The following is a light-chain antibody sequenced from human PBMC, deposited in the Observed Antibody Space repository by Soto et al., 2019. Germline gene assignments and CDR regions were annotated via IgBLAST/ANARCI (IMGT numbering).Light chain of an antibody. V-gene: IGKV3-15*01. CDR2: GAS. CDR1: QCVSSN. Sequence: EIEMTQSPATLSVSPGERATLSCRASQCVSSNLAWYQQKPGQAPRLPIYGASTRATGIPARFSGSGSGTEFTLTISSLQSEDFAVYYCQQYNNWPPYTFGQGTKLEIK. J-gene: IGKJ2*01. CDR3: QQYNNWPPYT.